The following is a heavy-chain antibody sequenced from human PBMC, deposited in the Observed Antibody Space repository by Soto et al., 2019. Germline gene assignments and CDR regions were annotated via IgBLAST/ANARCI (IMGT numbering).Heavy chain of an antibody. J-gene: IGHJ4*02. CDR3: VRTSLVVAAATREDY. V-gene: IGHV3-74*01. Sequence: EVQLVESGGGLVQPGGSLTLSCAASGFTFSSYWMHWVRQAPGKRLVWVSRINSDGSSTSYADSVKGRSTISRDNDKNTLYLQMDSLRAEDTAVYYCVRTSLVVAAATREDYWGQGTLVTVSS. CDR2: INSDGSST. D-gene: IGHD2-15*01. CDR1: GFTFSSYW.